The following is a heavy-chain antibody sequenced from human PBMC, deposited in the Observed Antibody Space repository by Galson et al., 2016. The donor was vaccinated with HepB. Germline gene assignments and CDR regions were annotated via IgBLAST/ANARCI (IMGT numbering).Heavy chain of an antibody. V-gene: IGHV4-39*02. CDR3: ARGGGTTFHWFDP. D-gene: IGHD1-7*01. CDR1: GGSIRSNVSY. Sequence: SETLSLTCTVSGGSIRSNVSYCGWLRQPPGKGLEWIGSIFYSGGTYYNPSLQSRLSMSIDASKNDFSLNLRSLTAADTAVYYCARGGGTTFHWFDPWGQGILVIVSS. CDR2: IFYSGGT. J-gene: IGHJ5*02.